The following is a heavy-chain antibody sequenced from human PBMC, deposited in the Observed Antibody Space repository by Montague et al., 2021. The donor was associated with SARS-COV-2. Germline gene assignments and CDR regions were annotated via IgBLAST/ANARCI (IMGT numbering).Heavy chain of an antibody. D-gene: IGHD3-16*01. CDR2: LYSDGST. J-gene: IGHJ4*02. CDR1: GFSVSTKY. CDR3: ARGDHYDYFDH. V-gene: IGHV3-53*01. Sequence: SRRLSCATSGFSVSTKYMNWIRQAPGGGLEWVSVLYSDGSTRYADSVKGRFTIFRDNPKNTLYLQMNNLRAEDTAVYYCARGDHYDYFDHWGQGTLVTVSS.